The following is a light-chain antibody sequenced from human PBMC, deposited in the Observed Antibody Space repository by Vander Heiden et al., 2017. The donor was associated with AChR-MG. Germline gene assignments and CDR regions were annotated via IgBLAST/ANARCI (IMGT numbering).Light chain of an antibody. CDR2: AAS. J-gene: IGKJ4*01. CDR1: QSISSY. V-gene: IGKV1-39*01. CDR3: QQSYSTPKT. Sequence: DFQITQPPPTIFATAGDRVTITCRESQSISSYLNWYQQKPGKAPKLLIYAASSLQSGVPSRFSGIGSGTDFTLTISSLQPEDFATYYCQQSYSTPKTFGGGTKVEIK.